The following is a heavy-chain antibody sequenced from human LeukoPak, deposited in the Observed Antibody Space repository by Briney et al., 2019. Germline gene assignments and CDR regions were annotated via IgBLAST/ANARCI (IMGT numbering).Heavy chain of an antibody. CDR3: ARHKDNGDSSSLNYYYMDV. J-gene: IGHJ6*03. V-gene: IGHV5-51*01. D-gene: IGHD6-13*01. CDR2: IYPGDSDT. Sequence: GESLKISCKGSGYSFTSYWIGWVRQMPGKGLEWMGIIYPGDSDTRCSPSFQGQVTISADKSISTAYLQWSSLKASDTAMYYCARHKDNGDSSSLNYYYMDVWGKGTTVTVSS. CDR1: GYSFTSYW.